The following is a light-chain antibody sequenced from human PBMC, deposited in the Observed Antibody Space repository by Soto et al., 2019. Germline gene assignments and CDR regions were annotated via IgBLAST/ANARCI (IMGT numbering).Light chain of an antibody. CDR2: GAS. J-gene: IGKJ4*01. CDR1: QSVDSIY. CDR3: QQYGSSPLT. V-gene: IGKV3-20*01. Sequence: EIVLTQSPATLSLSPGERATLSCRASQSVDSIYLAWYQQKPGQAPRLLIYGASYRATGIPDRFSGSGSGTDFTLTISRLEPEDFAVYYCQQYGSSPLTFGGGTKVDIK.